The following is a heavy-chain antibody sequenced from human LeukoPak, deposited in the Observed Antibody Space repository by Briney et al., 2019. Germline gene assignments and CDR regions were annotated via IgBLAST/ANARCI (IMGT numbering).Heavy chain of an antibody. CDR3: ASNLRITGTEYYFDY. J-gene: IGHJ4*02. CDR2: IYYSGST. CDR1: GGSISSSSYY. V-gene: IGHV4-39*01. D-gene: IGHD1-20*01. Sequence: SETLSLTCTVSGGSISSSSYYWGWIRQPPGKGLEWIGSIYYSGSTYYNPSLKSRVTISVDTSKNQFSLKLSSVTAADTAVYYCASNLRITGTEYYFDYWGQGTLVTVSS.